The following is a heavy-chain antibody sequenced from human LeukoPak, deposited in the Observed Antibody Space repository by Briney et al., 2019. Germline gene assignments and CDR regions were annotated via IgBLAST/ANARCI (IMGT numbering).Heavy chain of an antibody. CDR2: INHSGST. Sequence: SETLSLTCAVYGGSFSGYYLSWIRQPPGKGLEWIGEINHSGSTNYNPSLKSRVTISVDTSKNQLSLKLSSVTAADTAVYYCARRPGGATDHWGQGTLVTVSS. V-gene: IGHV4-34*01. CDR3: ARRPGGATDH. J-gene: IGHJ4*02. D-gene: IGHD1-26*01. CDR1: GGSFSGYY.